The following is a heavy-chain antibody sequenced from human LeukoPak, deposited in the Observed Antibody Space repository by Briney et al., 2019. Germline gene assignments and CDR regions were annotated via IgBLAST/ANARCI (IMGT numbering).Heavy chain of an antibody. CDR3: ARRGVVPAAYYFDY. CDR2: IYHSGST. Sequence: SETLSLTCTVSGYSISSGYYWGWIRQPPGKGLEWIGSIYHSGSTYYNPSLTSRVTISVDTSKNQFSLKLSSVTAADTAVYYCARRGVVPAAYYFDYWGQGTLVTVSS. D-gene: IGHD2-2*01. J-gene: IGHJ4*02. CDR1: GYSISSGYY. V-gene: IGHV4-38-2*02.